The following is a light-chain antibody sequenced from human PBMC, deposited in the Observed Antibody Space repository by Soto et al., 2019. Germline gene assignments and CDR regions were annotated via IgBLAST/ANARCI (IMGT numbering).Light chain of an antibody. CDR3: TSFARGSTLV. V-gene: IGLV2-23*01. CDR2: ATS. CDR1: SSDVGTYNL. J-gene: IGLJ3*02. Sequence: QSALTQPAAVSGSPGQSITISCTGTSSDVGTYNLVSWYQQYPGKAPKLMIYATSKRPSGVPNRFSGSKSGDTASLTISGLQAEDEADYYCTSFARGSTLVFGGGTKVTVL.